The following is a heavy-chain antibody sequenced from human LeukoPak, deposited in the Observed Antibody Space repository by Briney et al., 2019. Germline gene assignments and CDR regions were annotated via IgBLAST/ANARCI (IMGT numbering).Heavy chain of an antibody. CDR2: INYSGST. J-gene: IGHJ5*02. V-gene: IGHV4-39*07. CDR3: AVDIVDEAAATPLIP. CDR1: GVSISSYY. Sequence: SETLSLTCTVSGVSISSYYLVWIRQAPGKGLEWIASINYSGSTYYNPSLKSRVTISVDTSKNQFSLQLRTVLAADNAVYYCAVDIVDEAAATPLIPWGQGTLDSVS. D-gene: IGHD2-15*01.